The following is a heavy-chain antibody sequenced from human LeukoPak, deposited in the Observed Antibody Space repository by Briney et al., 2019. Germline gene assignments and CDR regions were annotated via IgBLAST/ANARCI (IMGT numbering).Heavy chain of an antibody. CDR3: ARVTTMVRGVIIGFDY. J-gene: IGHJ4*02. D-gene: IGHD3-10*01. Sequence: GGSLRLSCAASGFTLSSYSMNWVRQAPGKGLEWVSSISSSSSYIYYADSVKGRFTISRDNAKNSLYLQMNSLRAEDTAVYYCARVTTMVRGVIIGFDYWGQGTLVTASS. CDR1: GFTLSSYS. V-gene: IGHV3-21*01. CDR2: ISSSSSYI.